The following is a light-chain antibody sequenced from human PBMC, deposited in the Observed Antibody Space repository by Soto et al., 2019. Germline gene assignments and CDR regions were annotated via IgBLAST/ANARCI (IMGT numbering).Light chain of an antibody. Sequence: EIVLTQSPATLSLSPGERATLSYRASPSVANFVAWYQQKPGQTPRLLIYDTSTRATGVPTRFSGSRSGAEFTLTINSLQSEDFAVYYCQPYNNWPLTFGGGTKVEIK. J-gene: IGKJ4*01. CDR2: DTS. V-gene: IGKV3-15*01. CDR1: PSVANF. CDR3: QPYNNWPLT.